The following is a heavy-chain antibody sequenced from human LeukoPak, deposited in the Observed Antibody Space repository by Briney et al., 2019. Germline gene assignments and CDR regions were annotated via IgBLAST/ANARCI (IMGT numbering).Heavy chain of an antibody. CDR3: AIPDRNYYGSGSYYGIDY. J-gene: IGHJ4*02. CDR1: GFTFSDYY. V-gene: IGHV3-30*02. CDR2: IRYDGSNK. Sequence: GGSLRLSCAASGFTFSDYYMSWIRQAPGKGLEWVAFIRYDGSNKYYADSVKGRFTISRDNSKNTLYLQMNSLRAEDTAVYYCAIPDRNYYGSGSYYGIDYWGQGTLVTVSS. D-gene: IGHD3-10*01.